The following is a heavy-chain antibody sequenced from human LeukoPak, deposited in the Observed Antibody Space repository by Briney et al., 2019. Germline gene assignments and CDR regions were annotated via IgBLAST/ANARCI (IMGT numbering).Heavy chain of an antibody. D-gene: IGHD1-26*01. Sequence: AASVKVSCKASGYTLTDYYLHWVRQAPGQGLEWMGWINPNSGGTNYAQKFQGRVTMTRDTSISTVYMELSRLRSDDTAVYYCARGGSTNTRRDYYYYYYMDVWGKGTTVTVSS. CDR2: INPNSGGT. V-gene: IGHV1-2*02. J-gene: IGHJ6*03. CDR1: GYTLTDYY. CDR3: ARGGSTNTRRDYYYYYYMDV.